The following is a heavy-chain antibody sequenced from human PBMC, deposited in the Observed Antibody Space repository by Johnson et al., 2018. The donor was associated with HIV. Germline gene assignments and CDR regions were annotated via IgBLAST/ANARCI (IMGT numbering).Heavy chain of an antibody. Sequence: WMSWVRQAPGKGLEWVGGIKSNTDGGTTDYAAPVKGRFTISRDDSKNTLYLQMNSLKTEDTAVYYCTTQQRADAFDIWGPGTMVTVS. J-gene: IGHJ3*02. CDR2: IKSNTDGGTT. D-gene: IGHD6-13*01. CDR3: TTQQRADAFDI. V-gene: IGHV3-15*01. CDR1: W.